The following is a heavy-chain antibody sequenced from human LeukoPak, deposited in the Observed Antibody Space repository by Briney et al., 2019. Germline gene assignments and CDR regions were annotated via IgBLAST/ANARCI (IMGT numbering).Heavy chain of an antibody. CDR3: ASSRYDSSGYYGIIAY. CDR2: ISYDGSNK. V-gene: IGHV3-30*03. CDR1: GFTFSSYG. Sequence: GGSLRLSCAASGFTFSSYGMNWVRQAPGKGLEWVAVISYDGSNKYYADSVKGRFTISRDNSKNTLYLQMNSLRAEDTAVYYCASSRYDSSGYYGIIAYWGQGTLVTVSS. D-gene: IGHD3-22*01. J-gene: IGHJ4*02.